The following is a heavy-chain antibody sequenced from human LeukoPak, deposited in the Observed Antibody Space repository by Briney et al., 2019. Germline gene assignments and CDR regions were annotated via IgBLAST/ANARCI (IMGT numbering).Heavy chain of an antibody. CDR1: GFSFSKYW. Sequence: GGSLRLSCAASGFSFSKYWMHWVRQTPGEGLVWVARIKEDGTYTSYADSVKGRFTISRDNARNTVFLQMNSLRAEDTAVYHCARDFDMGITPGDDFDFWGQGTLVTVSS. V-gene: IGHV3-74*01. CDR2: IKEDGTYT. CDR3: ARDFDMGITPGDDFDF. D-gene: IGHD3-9*01. J-gene: IGHJ4*02.